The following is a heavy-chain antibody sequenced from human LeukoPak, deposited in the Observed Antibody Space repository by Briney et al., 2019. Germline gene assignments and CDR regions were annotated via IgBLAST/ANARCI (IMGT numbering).Heavy chain of an antibody. V-gene: IGHV4-59*08. CDR2: IYYSGST. Sequence: PSETLSLTCTVSGGSISSYYWSWIRQPPGKGLEWIGYIYYSGSTNYNPSLKSRATISVDTSKNQFSLKLSSVTAADTAVYYCARNPYYYGSGSALRYSYFDYWGQGTLVTVSS. J-gene: IGHJ4*02. CDR3: ARNPYYYGSGSALRYSYFDY. D-gene: IGHD3-10*01. CDR1: GGSISSYY.